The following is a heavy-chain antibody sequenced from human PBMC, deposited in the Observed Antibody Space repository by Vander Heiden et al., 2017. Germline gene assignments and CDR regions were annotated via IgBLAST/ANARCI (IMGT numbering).Heavy chain of an antibody. CDR2: INPSADAT. D-gene: IGHD5-18*01. CDR3: ARSSGYTFGYSFDY. J-gene: IGHJ4*02. CDR1: GYSFTNYY. Sequence: QVQLVQSGAEVKKPGASVKVSCKASGYSFTNYYMQWVRQAPGQGVEWMGVINPSADATSSAQKFQGRVTMTRDTSTSTVYMELSSLRSEDTAVYYCARSSGYTFGYSFDYWGQGTLVTVSS. V-gene: IGHV1-46*01.